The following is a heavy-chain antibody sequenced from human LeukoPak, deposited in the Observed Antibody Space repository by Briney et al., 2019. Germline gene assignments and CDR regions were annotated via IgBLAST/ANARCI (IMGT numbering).Heavy chain of an antibody. V-gene: IGHV4-34*01. J-gene: IGHJ3*02. CDR1: GGSFSGYY. Sequence: SETLSLTCAVYGGSFSGYYWNWIHQPPGKGLEWIGEISHSGSTNYNPSLKSRVTISIDTSKNQFSLKLSSVTAADTAVYYCARPTTVTTTAFDIWGQGTMVTVSS. D-gene: IGHD4-4*01. CDR3: ARPTTVTTTAFDI. CDR2: ISHSGST.